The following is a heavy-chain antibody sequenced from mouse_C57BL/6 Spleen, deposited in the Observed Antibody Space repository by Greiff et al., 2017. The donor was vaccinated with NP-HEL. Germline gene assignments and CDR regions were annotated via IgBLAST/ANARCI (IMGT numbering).Heavy chain of an antibody. V-gene: IGHV1-82*01. CDR1: GYAFSSSW. Sequence: QVQLKESGAELVKPGASVKISCKASGYAFSSSWMNWVKQRPGKGLEWIGRIYPGDGDTNYNGKFKGKATLTADKSSSTAYMQLSSLTSEDSAVYFCAREVYYGSSPYYFDYWGQGTTLTVSS. CDR2: IYPGDGDT. CDR3: AREVYYGSSPYYFDY. D-gene: IGHD1-1*01. J-gene: IGHJ2*01.